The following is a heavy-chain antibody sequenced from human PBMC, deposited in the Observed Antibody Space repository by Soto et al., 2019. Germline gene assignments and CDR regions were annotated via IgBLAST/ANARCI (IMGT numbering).Heavy chain of an antibody. D-gene: IGHD3-9*01. J-gene: IGHJ4*02. V-gene: IGHV3-23*01. CDR3: AKDRGSGGIVTGTPDS. Sequence: PGGSLRLSCSASGFTFSSYDIHWVRQAPGKGLEWVSTLSAGGSTYFAASVKGRFTISRNSSANTLYLQMGSLKAEDTAVYYCAKDRGSGGIVTGTPDSWGPGTLVTVSS. CDR2: LSAGGST. CDR1: GFTFSSYD.